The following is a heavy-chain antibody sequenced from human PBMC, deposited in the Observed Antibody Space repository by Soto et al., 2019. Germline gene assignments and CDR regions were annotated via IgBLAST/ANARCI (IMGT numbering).Heavy chain of an antibody. D-gene: IGHD3-22*01. V-gene: IGHV5-51*01. CDR1: GYSFTSYW. CDR3: ARHLGYYDSSGYYLYYYYGMDV. CDR2: IYPGVSDT. J-gene: IGHJ6*02. Sequence: HGESLKISCKGSGYSFTSYWIGWVRQMPGKGLEWMGIIYPGVSDTRYSPSFQGQVTISADKSISTAYLQWSSLKASDTAMYYCARHLGYYDSSGYYLYYYYGMDVWGQGTTVTVSS.